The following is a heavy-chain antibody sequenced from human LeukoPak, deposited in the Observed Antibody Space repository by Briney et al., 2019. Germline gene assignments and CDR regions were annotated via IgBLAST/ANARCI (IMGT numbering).Heavy chain of an antibody. CDR1: GFTFSSYS. CDR2: ISSSSSYI. CDR3: AKAWDAYYYYYMDV. J-gene: IGHJ6*03. D-gene: IGHD1-26*01. V-gene: IGHV3-21*01. Sequence: PGGSLRLSCAAPGFTFSSYSMNWVRQAPGKGLEWVSSISSSSSYIYYADSVKGRFTISRDNSKNTLYLQMNSLRAEDTAVYYCAKAWDAYYYYYMDVWGKGTTVTVSS.